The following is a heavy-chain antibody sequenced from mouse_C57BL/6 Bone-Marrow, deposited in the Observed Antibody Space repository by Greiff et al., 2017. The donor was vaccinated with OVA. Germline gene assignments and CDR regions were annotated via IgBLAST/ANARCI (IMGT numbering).Heavy chain of an antibody. Sequence: EVKLMESGGGLVKPGGSLKLSCAASGFTFSSYTMSWVRQTPEKRLEWVATISGGGGNTYYPDSVKGRFTISRDNAKNTLYLQMSSLRSEDTALYYGARRGSYYGAWFAYWGQGTLVTVSA. J-gene: IGHJ3*01. CDR1: GFTFSSYT. CDR3: ARRGSYYGAWFAY. CDR2: ISGGGGNT. V-gene: IGHV5-9*01. D-gene: IGHD1-1*01.